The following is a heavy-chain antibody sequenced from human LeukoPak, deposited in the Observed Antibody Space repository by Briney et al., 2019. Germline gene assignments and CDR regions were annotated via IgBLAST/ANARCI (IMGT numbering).Heavy chain of an antibody. CDR3: ARKTAMVIH. V-gene: IGHV4-4*02. Sequence: SXXXXVSGGXISSSXGWRWGRPPPGXGVEGSGEIYHSGSTYYNPSLKSRVTISVDRSKNQFSLKLSSVTAADTAVYYCARKTAMVIHWGQGTLVTVSS. CDR2: IYHSGST. D-gene: IGHD5-18*01. CDR1: GGXISSSXG. J-gene: IGHJ4*02.